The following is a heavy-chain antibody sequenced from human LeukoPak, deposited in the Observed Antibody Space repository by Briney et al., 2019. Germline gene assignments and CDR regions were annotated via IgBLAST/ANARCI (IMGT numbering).Heavy chain of an antibody. CDR1: GGTFSSYD. V-gene: IGHV1-8*01. CDR3: ARGRIVVVTSGDWFDP. D-gene: IGHD2-21*02. Sequence: ASVKVSCKASGGTFSSYDINWVRQATGQGLEWMGWMNPNSGNTGYAQKFQGRVTMTRNTSISTAYMELSSLRSEDTAVYYCARGRIVVVTSGDWFDPWGQGTLVTVSS. J-gene: IGHJ5*02. CDR2: MNPNSGNT.